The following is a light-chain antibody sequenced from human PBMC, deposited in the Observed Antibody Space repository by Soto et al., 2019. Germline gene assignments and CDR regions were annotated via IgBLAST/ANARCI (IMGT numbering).Light chain of an antibody. CDR3: QTWGTGIVV. Sequence: VLTHSPSASASLGASVKLTCTLSSGHRSYAIAWHQQQPEKGPRYLMKLNSDGSHSQGDGIPDRFSGSSSGAERYLTISSLQSEDEADYYWQTWGTGIVVFGGGTKLTVL. V-gene: IGLV4-69*01. J-gene: IGLJ2*01. CDR1: SGHRSYA. CDR2: LNSDGSH.